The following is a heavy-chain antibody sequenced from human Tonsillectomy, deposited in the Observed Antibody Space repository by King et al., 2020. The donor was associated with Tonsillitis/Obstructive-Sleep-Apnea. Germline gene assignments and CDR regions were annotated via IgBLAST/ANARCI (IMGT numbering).Heavy chain of an antibody. V-gene: IGHV3-11*06. CDR1: GFTFSDYY. J-gene: IGHJ4*02. Sequence: VQLVESGGGLVKPGGSLRLSCAASGFTFSDYYMTWIRQAPGKGLEWVSYISSSSSYTTYADSVKGRFTISRHNAKNSLFLQMNSLRAEATAVYYCARDGGKGVDYLGQGTLVTVSS. CDR3: ARDGGKGVDY. D-gene: IGHD1-26*01. CDR2: ISSSSSYT.